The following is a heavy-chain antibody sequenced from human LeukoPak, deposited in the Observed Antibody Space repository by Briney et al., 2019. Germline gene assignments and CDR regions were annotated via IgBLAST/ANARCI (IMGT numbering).Heavy chain of an antibody. CDR3: ARGVTDSGGRLDI. CDR2: INPSSGST. CDR1: GYTFTSYY. Sequence: ASVKVSCKASGYTFTSYYMHWVRQAPGQGLEWMGLINPSSGSTSYAQKFQGRVTMPRATTTSTVYMELSSLRSEDTAVYYCARGVTDSGGRLDIWGQGTMVTVSS. D-gene: IGHD3-16*01. V-gene: IGHV1-46*03. J-gene: IGHJ3*02.